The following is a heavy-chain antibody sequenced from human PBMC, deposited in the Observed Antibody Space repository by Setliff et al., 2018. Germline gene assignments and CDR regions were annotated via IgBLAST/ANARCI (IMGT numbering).Heavy chain of an antibody. CDR1: GGSISSGSYY. CDR2: IYYSGST. CDR3: ARAAGYSSSWYHYYYGMDV. V-gene: IGHV4-39*01. D-gene: IGHD6-13*01. J-gene: IGHJ6*02. Sequence: AETLTLTCPVSGGSISSGSYYWGWNRQPPGKGLEWIGSIYYSGSTYYNPSLKSRVTISVETSKNQFSLKLSAVTAADTAVYYCARAAGYSSSWYHYYYGMDVWGQGTTVTVSS.